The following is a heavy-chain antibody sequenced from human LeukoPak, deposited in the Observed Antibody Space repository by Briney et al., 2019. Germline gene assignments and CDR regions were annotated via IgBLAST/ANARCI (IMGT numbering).Heavy chain of an antibody. D-gene: IGHD6-13*01. J-gene: IGHJ4*02. Sequence: GGSLRLSCAASGFTFSSYAMHWVRQAPGKGLEWVAVISYDGSNKYYADSVKGRFTISRDNSKNTLYLQMNSLRAEDTAVYYCAILLAAAGSGPFDYWGQGTLVTVSS. V-gene: IGHV3-30*04. CDR2: ISYDGSNK. CDR1: GFTFSSYA. CDR3: AILLAAAGSGPFDY.